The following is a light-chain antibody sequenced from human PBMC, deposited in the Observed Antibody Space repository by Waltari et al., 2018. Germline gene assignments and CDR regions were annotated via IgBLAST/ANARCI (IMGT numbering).Light chain of an antibody. J-gene: IGLJ3*02. CDR3: QVWDDVTDSGV. CDR1: NIGGKR. Sequence: YVLTQPPSVSGDPGKTARWTCGGDNIGGKRVNGYQQKPGQAPVLVMFYDSDRPSEIPERFSGSNSGNTATLTISWVEAGDEADYHCQVWDDVTDSGVFGGGTKLTVL. V-gene: IGLV3-21*04. CDR2: YDS.